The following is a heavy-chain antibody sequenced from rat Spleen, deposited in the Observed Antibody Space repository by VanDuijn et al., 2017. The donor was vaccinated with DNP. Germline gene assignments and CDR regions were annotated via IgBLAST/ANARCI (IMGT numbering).Heavy chain of an antibody. CDR2: ISYDDSGP. CDR1: GFTFSDYA. J-gene: IGHJ2*01. Sequence: EVQLVESGGGLVQPGRSLKLSCAASGFTFSDYAMAWVRQAPKKGLEWVATISYDDSGPYYRDSVKGRFTISRDNAKSTLYLQMDSLRSEDTATYYCARRKNYGLSYYFDYWGQGVMVTVSS. D-gene: IGHD1-6*01. CDR3: ARRKNYGLSYYFDY. V-gene: IGHV5-7*01.